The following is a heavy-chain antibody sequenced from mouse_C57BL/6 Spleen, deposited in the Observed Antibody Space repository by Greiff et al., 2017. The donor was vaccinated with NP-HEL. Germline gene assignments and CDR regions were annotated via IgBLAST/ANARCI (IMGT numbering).Heavy chain of an antibody. D-gene: IGHD2-4*01. Sequence: QVQLKQSGPELVKPGASVKISCKASGYAFSSSWMNWVKQRPGKGLEWIGRIYPGDGDTNYNGKFKGKATLTADKSSSTAYMQLSSLTSEDSAVYFCARGYDYEGDYWGQGTTLTVSS. CDR3: ARGYDYEGDY. J-gene: IGHJ2*01. V-gene: IGHV1-82*01. CDR2: IYPGDGDT. CDR1: GYAFSSSW.